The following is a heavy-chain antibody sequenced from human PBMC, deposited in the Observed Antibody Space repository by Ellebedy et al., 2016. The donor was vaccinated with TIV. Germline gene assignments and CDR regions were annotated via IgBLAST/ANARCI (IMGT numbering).Heavy chain of an antibody. Sequence: GESLKISXAASGFTFSSYNVNWVRQAPGKGLEWVSAITSPGGYIHYADSVKGRFTISRDNAKSSLFLQMNSLRAGDTAVYYCATSGASSGWDAIADWGQGTLVTVSS. J-gene: IGHJ4*02. CDR1: GFTFSSYN. D-gene: IGHD6-25*01. CDR2: ITSPGGYI. V-gene: IGHV3-21*06. CDR3: ATSGASSGWDAIAD.